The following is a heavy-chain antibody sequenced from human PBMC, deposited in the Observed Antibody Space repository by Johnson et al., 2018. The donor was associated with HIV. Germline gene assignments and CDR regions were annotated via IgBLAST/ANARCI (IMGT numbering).Heavy chain of an antibody. V-gene: IGHV3-30*04. Sequence: QVQLVESGGGVVQPGRSLRLSCAASGFTFSNYPMHWVRQAPGKGLEWVAVISFDGTNKYYVDSVKGRFTISRDNAKNSLYLQMNSLRAEDTALYYCAKDSSSSGLEDAFDIWGQGTMVTVSS. J-gene: IGHJ3*02. CDR3: AKDSSSSGLEDAFDI. CDR2: ISFDGTNK. D-gene: IGHD6-6*01. CDR1: GFTFSNYP.